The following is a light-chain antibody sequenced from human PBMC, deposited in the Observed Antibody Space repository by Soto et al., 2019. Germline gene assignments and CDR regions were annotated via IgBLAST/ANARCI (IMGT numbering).Light chain of an antibody. CDR3: QQSYSTPTWT. CDR2: AAS. CDR1: QSISSY. Sequence: EIQMTHSPSSLSASVGYRVTITCLASQSISSYLNWYQQKPGKAPKLLIYAASSLQSGVPSRFSGSGSGTDFTLTISSLQPEDFATYYCQQSYSTPTWTFGQGTKVDIK. J-gene: IGKJ1*01. V-gene: IGKV1-39*01.